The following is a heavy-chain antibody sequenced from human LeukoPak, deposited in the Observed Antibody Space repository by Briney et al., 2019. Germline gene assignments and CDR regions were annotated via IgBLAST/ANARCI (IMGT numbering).Heavy chain of an antibody. V-gene: IGHV3-30*02. D-gene: IGHD3-10*01. CDR1: GFTFSSYG. Sequence: GGSLRLSCAASGFTFSSYGMHWVRQAPGKGLEWVAFIRYDGGNKYYADSVKGRFTISRDNSKNTLYLQMNSLRAEDTAVYYCANLPLVRGVILAVVYWGQGTLVTVSS. CDR3: ANLPLVRGVILAVVY. J-gene: IGHJ4*02. CDR2: IRYDGGNK.